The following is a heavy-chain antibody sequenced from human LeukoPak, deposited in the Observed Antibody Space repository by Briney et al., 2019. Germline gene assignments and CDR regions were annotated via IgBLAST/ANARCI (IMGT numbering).Heavy chain of an antibody. Sequence: SETLSLTCTVSGGSISSSSYYWGWIRQPPGKGLEWIGSIYYSGSTYYNPSLKSRVTISVDTSKNQFSLKLSSVTAADTAVYYCAKSSIVLLVYAMDYWGQGTLVTVSS. J-gene: IGHJ4*02. CDR2: IYYSGST. V-gene: IGHV4-39*01. D-gene: IGHD2-8*01. CDR3: AKSSIVLLVYAMDY. CDR1: GGSISSSSYY.